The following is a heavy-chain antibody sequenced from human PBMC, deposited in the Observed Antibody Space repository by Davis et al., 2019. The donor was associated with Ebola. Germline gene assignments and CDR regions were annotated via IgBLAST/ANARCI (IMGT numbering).Heavy chain of an antibody. CDR2: IYYTGST. CDR1: GDSITSYY. D-gene: IGHD4-17*01. Sequence: SETLSLTCAVSGDSITSYYWSWIRQPPGKGLEWIGYIYYTGSTNYNPSLKSRATISVDTSKNQFSLKLSSVTAADTAVYYCARGNYGDYIVLYYYNMDVWGQGTTVTVSS. V-gene: IGHV4-59*01. J-gene: IGHJ6*02. CDR3: ARGNYGDYIVLYYYNMDV.